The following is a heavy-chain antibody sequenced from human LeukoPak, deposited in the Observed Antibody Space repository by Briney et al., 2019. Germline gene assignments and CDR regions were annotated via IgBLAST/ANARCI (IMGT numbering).Heavy chain of an antibody. J-gene: IGHJ6*02. D-gene: IGHD4-17*01. CDR1: GGSINSSNW. V-gene: IGHV4-4*02. Sequence: PSETLSLTCAVSGGSINSSNWWGWVRQPPGKGLEWIGEIYHSGSTKYNPSLKSRVTISVDKSKNQFSLKLSSVTAADTAVYYCAGDDYEIGMDVWGQGTTVTVSS. CDR2: IYHSGST. CDR3: AGDDYEIGMDV.